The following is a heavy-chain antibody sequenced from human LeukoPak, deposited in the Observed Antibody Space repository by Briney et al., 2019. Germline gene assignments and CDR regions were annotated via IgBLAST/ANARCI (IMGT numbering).Heavy chain of an antibody. CDR3: AQIYTYGSSQFDY. CDR2: ISSSGSTI. J-gene: IGHJ4*02. D-gene: IGHD5-18*01. Sequence: GGSLRLSCAASGFTFSDYKINGVREALGEGLWSGSYISSSGSTIYYADSVKGRFTISRDNAKNSLYLQMNSLRAEDTAVYYCAQIYTYGSSQFDYWGQGTLVTVSS. CDR1: GFTFSDYK. V-gene: IGHV3-48*03.